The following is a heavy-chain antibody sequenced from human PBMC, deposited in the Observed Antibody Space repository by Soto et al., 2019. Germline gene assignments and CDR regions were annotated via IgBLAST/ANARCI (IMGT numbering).Heavy chain of an antibody. Sequence: QITLKESGPTLVKPTQTLTLTCTFSGFSLSTSGVGVAWIRQPPGKALEWLALIYWDDDKRYRPSLESRLTITKDPSKNPVVLTMTNMDSVDTATYYCAYLPCSGGSCYWFYFSGMEVWGQGTTVTVSS. J-gene: IGHJ6*02. V-gene: IGHV2-5*02. CDR3: AYLPCSGGSCYWFYFSGMEV. CDR1: GFSLSTSGVG. CDR2: IYWDDDK. D-gene: IGHD2-15*01.